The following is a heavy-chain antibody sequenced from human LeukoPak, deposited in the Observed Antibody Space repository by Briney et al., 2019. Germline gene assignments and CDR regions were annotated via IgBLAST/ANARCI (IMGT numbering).Heavy chain of an antibody. CDR3: ARHGSGSGRYYYFDY. CDR2: IYYSEST. Sequence: PSETLSLTCTVSGGSISSSSYYWGWIRQSPGKGLEWIGTIYYSESTYYNPPLKSRVTISEDTSKNQFSLKVTSVTAADTAVYYCARHGSGSGRYYYFDYWGQGTLVTVSS. J-gene: IGHJ4*02. V-gene: IGHV4-39*01. D-gene: IGHD3-10*01. CDR1: GGSISSSSYY.